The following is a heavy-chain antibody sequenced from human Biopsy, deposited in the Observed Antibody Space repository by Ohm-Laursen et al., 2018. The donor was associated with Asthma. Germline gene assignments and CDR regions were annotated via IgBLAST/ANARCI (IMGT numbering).Heavy chain of an antibody. CDR1: GYTFSDSW. CDR3: ARFIDGTFFVDY. CDR2: IFAANSET. V-gene: IGHV5-51*01. D-gene: IGHD1-7*01. Sequence: ESLRISCKASGYTFSDSWIVWVRQMPGKGLEWMGIIFAANSETKYSPSFQGQVTISADISISTAFLQWSSLKASDTAIYYCARFIDGTFFVDYWGQGTLVTVSS. J-gene: IGHJ4*02.